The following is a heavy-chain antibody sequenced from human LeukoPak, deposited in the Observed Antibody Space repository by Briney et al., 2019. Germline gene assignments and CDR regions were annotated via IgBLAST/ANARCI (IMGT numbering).Heavy chain of an antibody. CDR2: ISYDGSNK. CDR1: GFTFSSYA. D-gene: IGHD1-26*01. V-gene: IGHV3-30-3*01. CDR3: ATPREAGQVGYFYGMDV. Sequence: GGSLRLSCAASGFTFSSYAMHWVRQAPGKGLEWVAVISYDGSNKYYADSVKGRFTISRDNSKNTLYLQMNSLRAEDTAVYYCATPREAGQVGYFYGMDVWGQGTTVIVS. J-gene: IGHJ6*02.